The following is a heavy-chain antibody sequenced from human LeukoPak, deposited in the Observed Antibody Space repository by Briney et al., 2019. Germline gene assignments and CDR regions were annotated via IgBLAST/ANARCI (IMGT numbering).Heavy chain of an antibody. CDR3: ARAPRDSSSSSYMRRFDY. V-gene: IGHV4-38-2*01. Sequence: KPSETLSLTCAVSGYSISSDNYWVWIRQPPGQGLEWTGGIYHSGSTYYNPSLKSRVTMSVDTSKNQFSLKLSSVTAADTAVYYCARAPRDSSSSSYMRRFDYWGQGTLVTVSS. CDR2: IYHSGST. J-gene: IGHJ4*02. CDR1: GYSISSDNY. D-gene: IGHD3-22*01.